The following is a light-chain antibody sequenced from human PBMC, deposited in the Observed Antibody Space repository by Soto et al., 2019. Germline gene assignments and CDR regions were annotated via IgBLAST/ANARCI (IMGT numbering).Light chain of an antibody. CDR1: QSISRY. J-gene: IGKJ4*01. CDR3: QQSYSTTPT. CDR2: AAS. Sequence: IQMTQSPSSLSASVGDIVTITCRASQSISRYLNWYQQKPGKAPKXLIYAASSLQSGVPSRFSGSGSGTDFTLTISSLKNEDFATYYCQQSYSTTPTFGGGTKVDIK. V-gene: IGKV1-39*01.